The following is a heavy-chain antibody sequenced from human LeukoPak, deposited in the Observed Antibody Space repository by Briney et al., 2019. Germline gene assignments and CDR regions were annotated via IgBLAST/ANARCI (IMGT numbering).Heavy chain of an antibody. J-gene: IGHJ4*02. V-gene: IGHV1-18*01. CDR3: ARVGRVYSSSSVFNY. D-gene: IGHD6-6*01. CDR1: GYTFTSYG. CDR2: ISAYNGNT. Sequence: ASVKVSCKASGYTFTSYGISWVRQAPGQGLEWMGWISAYNGNTNYAQKFQGRVTMTRDTSISTAYMELSRLRSDDTAVYYCARVGRVYSSSSVFNYWGQGTLVTVSS.